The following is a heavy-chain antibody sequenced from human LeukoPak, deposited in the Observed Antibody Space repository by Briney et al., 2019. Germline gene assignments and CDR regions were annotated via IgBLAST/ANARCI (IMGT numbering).Heavy chain of an antibody. CDR1: GFTFSSYS. V-gene: IGHV3-21*01. J-gene: IGHJ4*02. CDR2: ISSSSGYK. D-gene: IGHD6-6*01. CDR3: ARTSGESTAALRAPFNY. Sequence: GGSLRLSCAVSGFTFSSYSMTWVRQAPGKGLEWVSSISSSSGYKYYADLVKGRFTISRDNAKNSLYLQMDSLRAEDAAVYYCARTSGESTAALRAPFNYWGQGTLATVSS.